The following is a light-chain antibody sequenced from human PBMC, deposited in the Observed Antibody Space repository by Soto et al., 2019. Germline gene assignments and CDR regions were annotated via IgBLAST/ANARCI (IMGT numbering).Light chain of an antibody. CDR2: GAS. CDR1: QSVDIS. CDR3: QEYSSWART. V-gene: IGKV3-15*01. Sequence: EMVLTPSSAPLSVSPGERVILSCRASQSVDISLAWYQQKPGQAPRLLIYGASTRATDMPGTFSGRGSGTEFTLTMTSRRPEDFGVYYCQEYSSWARTFGQGTMVDIK. J-gene: IGKJ1*01.